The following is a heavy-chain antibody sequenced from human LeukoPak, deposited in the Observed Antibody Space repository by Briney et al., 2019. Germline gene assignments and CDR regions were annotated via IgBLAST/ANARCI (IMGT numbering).Heavy chain of an antibody. CDR3: AKESINDYYYMDV. CDR2: IRYDGSNK. Sequence: GRSLRLSCAASGFTFSSYGMHWVRQAPGKGLEWVAFIRYDGSNKYYADSVKGRFTITRDNSKNTLYLQMNSLRAEDTAVYYCAKESINDYYYMDVWGKGTTVTVSS. CDR1: GFTFSSYG. D-gene: IGHD2/OR15-2a*01. V-gene: IGHV3-30*02. J-gene: IGHJ6*03.